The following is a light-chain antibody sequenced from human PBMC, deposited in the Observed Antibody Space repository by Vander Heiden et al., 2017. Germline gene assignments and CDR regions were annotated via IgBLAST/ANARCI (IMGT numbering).Light chain of an antibody. Sequence: DIQMTQSPSSLSASVGDRVTVTCRASQTMRNSLNWYQQKPGTAPRLLLYAPSTLQSGVPSRFSGGGSGTDFTLTISDLQPEDFATYFCQQSYTTPRTFGQGTKVEI. CDR1: QTMRNS. V-gene: IGKV1-39*01. CDR2: APS. CDR3: QQSYTTPRT. J-gene: IGKJ2*01.